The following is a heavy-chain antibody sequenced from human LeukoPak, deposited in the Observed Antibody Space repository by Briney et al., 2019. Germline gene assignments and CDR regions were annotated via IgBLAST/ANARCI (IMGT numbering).Heavy chain of an antibody. CDR3: ARGGYSSGWYVFDY. CDR2: ISSNGGST. CDR1: GFPFSSYA. D-gene: IGHD6-19*01. V-gene: IGHV3-64*01. Sequence: SGGSLRLSCAASGFPFSSYAMHWVRQAPGKGLEYVSAISSNGGSTYYANSVKGRFTISRDNSKNTLYLQMGSLRAEDMAVYYCARGGYSSGWYVFDYWGQGTLVTVSS. J-gene: IGHJ4*02.